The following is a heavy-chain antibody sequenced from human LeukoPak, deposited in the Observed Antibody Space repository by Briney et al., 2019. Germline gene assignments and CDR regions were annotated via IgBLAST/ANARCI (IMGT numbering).Heavy chain of an antibody. Sequence: GASVKVSCRASGYTFISYYIHWVRQAPGQGLEWMGIINPSGGSTTYAQKFQGRVTMTRDTSTSTVYMELSSLRSEDTAVYYCARTPGKRFDYWGQGTLVTVSS. V-gene: IGHV1-46*01. J-gene: IGHJ4*02. CDR1: GYTFISYY. CDR3: ARTPGKRFDY. CDR2: INPSGGST.